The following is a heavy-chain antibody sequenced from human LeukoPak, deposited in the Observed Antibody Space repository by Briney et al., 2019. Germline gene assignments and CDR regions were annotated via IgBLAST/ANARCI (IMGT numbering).Heavy chain of an antibody. V-gene: IGHV3-48*04. CDR3: ARDEAWQQPYYYYYGMDV. D-gene: IGHD6-13*01. Sequence: GGSLRLSCAASGFTFSSYSMNWVRQAPGKGLEWVSYISSSSSTIYYADSVKGRFTISRDNAKNSLYLQMNSLRAEDTAVYYCARDEAWQQPYYYYYGMDVWGQGTTVTVSS. CDR2: ISSSSSTI. J-gene: IGHJ6*02. CDR1: GFTFSSYS.